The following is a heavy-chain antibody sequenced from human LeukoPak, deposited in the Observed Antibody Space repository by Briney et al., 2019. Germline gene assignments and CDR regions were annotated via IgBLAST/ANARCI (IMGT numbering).Heavy chain of an antibody. J-gene: IGHJ4*02. CDR1: GFTFSSSA. V-gene: IGHV3-23*01. Sequence: PGGSLRLSCAASGFTFSSSAMSWVRLAPGKGLEWVSGISGSDGSTYYADSVKGRFTISRDNSKNTLYLQMNSLRAEDTAVYYCAKSGPDTAMVNPIDYWGQGTLVTVSS. CDR3: AKSGPDTAMVNPIDY. D-gene: IGHD5-18*01. CDR2: ISGSDGST.